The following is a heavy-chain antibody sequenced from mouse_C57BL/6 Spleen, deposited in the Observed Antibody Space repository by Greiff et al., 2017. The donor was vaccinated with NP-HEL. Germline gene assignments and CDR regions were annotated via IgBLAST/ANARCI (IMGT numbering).Heavy chain of an antibody. CDR2: INPNYGTT. D-gene: IGHD1-1*01. CDR3: ARSDYYGSSYNAMDY. J-gene: IGHJ4*01. Sequence: VQLQQSGPELVKPGASVKISCKASGYSFTDYNMNWVKQSKGKSLEWIGVINPNYGTTSYNQKFKGKATLTVDQSSSTAYMQLNSLTSADSAVYYCARSDYYGSSYNAMDYWGQGTSVTVSS. V-gene: IGHV1-39*01. CDR1: GYSFTDYN.